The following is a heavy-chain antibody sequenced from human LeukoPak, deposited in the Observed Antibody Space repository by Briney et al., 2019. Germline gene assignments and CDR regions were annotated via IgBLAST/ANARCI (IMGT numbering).Heavy chain of an antibody. CDR1: GYSISSGDYY. CDR3: ARGFGEMAHYFDY. CDR2: IYYSGST. Sequence: SETLSLTCTVSGYSISSGDYYWSWIRQPPGKGLEWIGYIYYSGSTYYNPSLKSRITISVDTSKNQFSLKLSSVTAADTAVYYCARGFGEMAHYFDYWGQGTLVTVSS. J-gene: IGHJ4*02. V-gene: IGHV4-30-4*08. D-gene: IGHD5-24*01.